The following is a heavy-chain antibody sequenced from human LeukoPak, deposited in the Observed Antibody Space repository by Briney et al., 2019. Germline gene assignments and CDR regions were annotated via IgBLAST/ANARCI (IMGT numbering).Heavy chain of an antibody. CDR2: ISTGSSTI. D-gene: IGHD6-13*01. J-gene: IGHJ4*02. Sequence: PGGSLRLSCAASGFTFSTYSMNRVRQAPGKGLEWVSFISTGSSTIYYADSVKGRFIISRDNAKNSLYLQMNSLRAEDTAVYYCARDRQQLVQDYWGQGTLVTVSS. CDR3: ARDRQQLVQDY. V-gene: IGHV3-48*04. CDR1: GFTFSTYS.